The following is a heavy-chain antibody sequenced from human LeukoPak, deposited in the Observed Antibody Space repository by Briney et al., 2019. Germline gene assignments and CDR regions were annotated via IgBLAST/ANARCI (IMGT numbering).Heavy chain of an antibody. J-gene: IGHJ4*02. Sequence: ASVKVSCKASGYTFTGYYMHWVRQAPGQGLEWMGWINPNSGGTNYAQKFQGRVTMTTDTSTSTAYMELRSLRSDDTAVYYCARARGYSYGYFVDDYWGQGTLVTVSS. CDR3: ARARGYSYGYFVDDY. CDR1: GYTFTGYY. V-gene: IGHV1-2*02. D-gene: IGHD5-18*01. CDR2: INPNSGGT.